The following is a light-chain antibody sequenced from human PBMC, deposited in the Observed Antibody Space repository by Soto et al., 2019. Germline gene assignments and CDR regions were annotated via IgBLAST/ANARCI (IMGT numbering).Light chain of an antibody. V-gene: IGKV3-11*01. CDR3: QQRRDWPLP. CDR2: DTS. Sequence: EIVLTQSPATLSLSPGERATLSCRASQSLGYYLAWFQQKHGQAPRLLIYDTSNRTSGIPDRFSGSGSVPDFTLTISRLDPEDFSVYYCQQRRDWPLPFGGGTKVEIK. J-gene: IGKJ4*01. CDR1: QSLGYY.